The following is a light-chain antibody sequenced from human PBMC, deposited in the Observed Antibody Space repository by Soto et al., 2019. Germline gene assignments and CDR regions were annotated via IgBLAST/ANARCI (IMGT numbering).Light chain of an antibody. Sequence: QSVLTQPASVSGSPGQSMTISCTGTTSDVGDYNYVSWYQQHPCKAPKLMIYDVTNRPSGVSNRFSGSKSDNTASLTISGLQAEDEAEYYCSSYTSSSTVIFGGGTKLTVL. CDR2: DVT. J-gene: IGLJ2*01. V-gene: IGLV2-14*01. CDR3: SSYTSSSTVI. CDR1: TSDVGDYNY.